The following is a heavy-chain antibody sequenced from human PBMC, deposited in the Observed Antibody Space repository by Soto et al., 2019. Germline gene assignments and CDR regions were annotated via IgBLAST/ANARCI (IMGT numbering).Heavy chain of an antibody. D-gene: IGHD6-19*01. CDR1: GFTFSSYG. CDR2: IWYDGSNK. V-gene: IGHV3-33*01. J-gene: IGHJ4*02. Sequence: QVQLVESGGGVVQPGRSLRLSCAASGFTFSSYGMHWVRQAPGKGLEWVAVIWYDGSNKYYADSVKGRFTISRDNSKNTLYLQMNSLRAEDTAVYYCAREVEWLAIDYWGQGTLVTVSS. CDR3: AREVEWLAIDY.